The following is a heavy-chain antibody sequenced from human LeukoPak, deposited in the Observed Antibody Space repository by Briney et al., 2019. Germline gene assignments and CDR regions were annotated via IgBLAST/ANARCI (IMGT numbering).Heavy chain of an antibody. CDR1: GGSISNYY. Sequence: SETLSLTCTVSGGSISNYYWNWIRQPPGKGLEWIGYIYYSGSTNYNPSLKSRVTFSLDTSKNQFSLKLSSVTAADTAVYYCARVDDLWSGYYTGPHWFDPWGQGTLVTVSS. V-gene: IGHV4-59*12. CDR3: ARVDDLWSGYYTGPHWFDP. CDR2: IYYSGST. J-gene: IGHJ5*02. D-gene: IGHD3-3*01.